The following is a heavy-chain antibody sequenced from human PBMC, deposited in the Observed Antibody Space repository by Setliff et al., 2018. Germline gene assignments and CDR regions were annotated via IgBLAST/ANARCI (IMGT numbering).Heavy chain of an antibody. V-gene: IGHV5-51*01. Sequence: GESLKISCKGSGYSFTSYWIGWVRQMPGKGLEWMGIIYPGDSDTRYSPSFQGQVTISADKSISTAYLQWSSLEASDTAMYYCARGPIRGGYYYYYMDVWGKGTTVTVSS. J-gene: IGHJ6*03. CDR1: GYSFTSYW. D-gene: IGHD2-21*01. CDR2: IYPGDSDT. CDR3: ARGPIRGGYYYYYMDV.